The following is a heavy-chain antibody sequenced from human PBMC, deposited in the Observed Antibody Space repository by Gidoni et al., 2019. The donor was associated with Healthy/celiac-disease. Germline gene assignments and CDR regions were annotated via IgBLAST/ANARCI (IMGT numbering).Heavy chain of an antibody. CDR1: GFPYSSYS. J-gene: IGHJ4*02. Sequence: EVQLVESGGGLVKPGGSLRLSCAASGFPYSSYSMNWVRQAPGKGLEWVSSISSSSSYIYYADSVKGRFTISRDNAKNSLYLQMNSLRAEDTAVYYCARDSSGWDFDYWGQGTLVTVSS. D-gene: IGHD6-19*01. CDR3: ARDSSGWDFDY. CDR2: ISSSSSYI. V-gene: IGHV3-21*01.